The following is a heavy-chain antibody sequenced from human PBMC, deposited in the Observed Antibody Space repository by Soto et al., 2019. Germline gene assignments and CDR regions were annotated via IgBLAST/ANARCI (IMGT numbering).Heavy chain of an antibody. CDR1: GGSISSYY. J-gene: IGHJ4*02. Sequence: SETLSLTCTVFGGSISSYYWIWIRQPPGKGLEWIAYIYDSGSTNYNPSLTSRVTISVDTSKNQFSLKLSSVTATDTAVYYCARDGDYGDYFAYLGQGTLVTGSS. V-gene: IGHV4-59*01. CDR3: ARDGDYGDYFAY. D-gene: IGHD4-17*01. CDR2: IYDSGST.